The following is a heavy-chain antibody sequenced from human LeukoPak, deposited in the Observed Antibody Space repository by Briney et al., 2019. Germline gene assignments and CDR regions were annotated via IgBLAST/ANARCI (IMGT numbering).Heavy chain of an antibody. J-gene: IGHJ4*02. CDR1: GYTFTGYY. CDR3: ARDSPNSSSWLYYFDY. D-gene: IGHD6-13*01. Sequence: GASVKVSCKASGYTFTGYYMHWVRQAPGQGLEWMGWINPNSGGTNYAQKFQGRVTMTRDTSISTAYMELSRLRSDGTAVYYCARDSPNSSSWLYYFDYWGQGTLVTVSS. CDR2: INPNSGGT. V-gene: IGHV1-2*02.